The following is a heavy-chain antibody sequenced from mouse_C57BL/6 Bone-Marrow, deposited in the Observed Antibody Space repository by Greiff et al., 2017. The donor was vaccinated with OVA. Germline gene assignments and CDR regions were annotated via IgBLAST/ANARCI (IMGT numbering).Heavy chain of an antibody. V-gene: IGHV1-82*01. D-gene: IGHD1-1*01. J-gene: IGHJ2*01. CDR3: ARWDGTTVYFDY. Sequence: VKVVESGPELVKPGASVKISCKASGYAFSSSWMNWVKQRPGKGLEWIGRIYPGDGDTNYNGKFKGKATLTADKSSSTAYMQLSSLTSEDSAVYFCARWDGTTVYFDYWGQGTTLTVSS. CDR2: IYPGDGDT. CDR1: GYAFSSSW.